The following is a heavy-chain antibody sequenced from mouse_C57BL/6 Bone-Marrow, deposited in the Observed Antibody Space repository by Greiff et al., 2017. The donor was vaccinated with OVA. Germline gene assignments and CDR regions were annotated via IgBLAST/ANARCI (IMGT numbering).Heavy chain of an antibody. CDR2: IDPSDSDT. CDR3: ARLYDYPRDY. J-gene: IGHJ2*01. Sequence: QVQLQQPGAELVRPGSSVKLSCKASGYTFTSYWMHWVKQRPIQGLEWIGNIDPSDSDTHYNQKFQDKATLTVDKSSSTAYMQLSSLTSEGSAVYYFARLYDYPRDYWGQGTTLTVSS. CDR1: GYTFTSYW. D-gene: IGHD2-4*01. V-gene: IGHV1-52*01.